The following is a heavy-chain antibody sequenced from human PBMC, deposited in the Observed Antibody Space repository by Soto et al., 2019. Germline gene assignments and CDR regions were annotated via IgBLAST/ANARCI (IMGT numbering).Heavy chain of an antibody. CDR1: GYTFTNYY. CDR2: INPSGGST. V-gene: IGHV1-46*01. Sequence: GPSVKVSCKASGYTFTNYYMHWVRQAPGQGLEWMGVINPSGGSTTYAQKFQGRVTMTRDTSTSTVYMELSSLISEDTTEYYCAREASKYSGMDVWCQGTTVTVSS. J-gene: IGHJ6*02. D-gene: IGHD2-21*01. CDR3: AREASKYSGMDV.